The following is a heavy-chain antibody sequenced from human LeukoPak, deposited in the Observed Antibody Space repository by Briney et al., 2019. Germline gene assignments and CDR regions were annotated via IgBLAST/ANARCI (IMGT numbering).Heavy chain of an antibody. CDR2: INEDGTEK. V-gene: IGHV3-7*01. CDR3: ARLWGFDY. J-gene: IGHJ4*02. Sequence: GGPLTHSCASSGVTLSGFWMTWVRQAPGKVLEWVARINEDGTEKYYMDSVKGRFTISRDNADNSLYLQLNSLRAGDTAVYYCARLWGFDYWGQGTLVTVSS. D-gene: IGHD3-10*01. CDR1: GVTLSGFW.